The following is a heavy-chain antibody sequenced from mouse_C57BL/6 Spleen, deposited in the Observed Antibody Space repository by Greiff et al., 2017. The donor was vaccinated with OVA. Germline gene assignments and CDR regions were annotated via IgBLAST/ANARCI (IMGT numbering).Heavy chain of an antibody. V-gene: IGHV2-2*01. CDR2: IWSGGST. Sequence: QVQLQQSGPGLVQPSPSLSITCTVSGFSLTSYGVHWVRQSPGKGLEWLGVIWSGGSTDYNAAVISRLSISKDKSKSQVFFKMNSLQAEDEAIYYCARKVQLGWYFDVWGTGTTVTVSS. J-gene: IGHJ1*03. CDR3: ARKVQLGWYFDV. CDR1: GFSLTSYG. D-gene: IGHD4-1*02.